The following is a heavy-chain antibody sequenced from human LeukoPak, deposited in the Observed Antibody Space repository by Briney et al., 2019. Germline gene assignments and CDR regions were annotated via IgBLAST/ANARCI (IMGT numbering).Heavy chain of an antibody. V-gene: IGHV4-59*08. CDR3: ARHSVTIFGVVIMAYWFDP. CDR2: IYYSGST. D-gene: IGHD3-3*01. CDR1: GGSISSYY. Sequence: PSETLSLTCTVSGGSISSYYWSWIRQPPGKGLEWIGYIYYSGSTNYNPSLKSRVTISVDTSKNQFSLKLSSVTAADTAVYYCARHSVTIFGVVIMAYWFDPWGQGTLVTVSS. J-gene: IGHJ5*02.